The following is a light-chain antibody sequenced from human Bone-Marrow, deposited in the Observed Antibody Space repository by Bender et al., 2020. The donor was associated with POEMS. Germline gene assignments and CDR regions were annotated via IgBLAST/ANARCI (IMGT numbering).Light chain of an antibody. J-gene: IGLJ2*01. CDR3: GSYTGRTNLVV. V-gene: IGLV2-8*01. CDR1: SNDVGTYNF. CDR2: EVN. Sequence: QSALTQPPSASGSPGQSVTISCTGTSNDVGTYNFVSWYQQLPGKAPKLMIYEVNKRPSGVPDRFSGSKSGNTAFLIVSGLQPDDEAADCCGSYTGRTNLVVFGGGTKLTVL.